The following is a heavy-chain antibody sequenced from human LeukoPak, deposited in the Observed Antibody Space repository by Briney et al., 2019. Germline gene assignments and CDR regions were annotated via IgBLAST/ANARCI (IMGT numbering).Heavy chain of an antibody. CDR2: IYSGGST. J-gene: IGHJ3*02. CDR3: ARDLPIEWEQLGGAFDI. D-gene: IGHD1-26*01. V-gene: IGHV3-66*01. CDR1: GFTVSSNY. Sequence: GGSLRLSCAASGFTVSSNYMSWVRQAPGKGLEWVSVIYSGGSTYYADSVKGRFIISRDNSKNTLYLQMNSLGAEDTAVYYCARDLPIEWEQLGGAFDIWGQGTMVTVSS.